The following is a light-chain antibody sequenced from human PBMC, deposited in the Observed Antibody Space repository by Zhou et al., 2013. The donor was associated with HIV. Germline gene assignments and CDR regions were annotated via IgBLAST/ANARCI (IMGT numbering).Light chain of an antibody. J-gene: IGKJ4*01. CDR2: DAS. CDR1: QDISNY. Sequence: DIQMTQSPSSLSASVGDRVTITCQASQDISNYLNWYQQKPGKAPKLLIYDASNLETGVPSRFSGSGSGTDFTFTISSLQPEDIATYYCQQYDHLPRVFGGGTKVEIK. CDR3: QQYDHLPRV. V-gene: IGKV1-33*01.